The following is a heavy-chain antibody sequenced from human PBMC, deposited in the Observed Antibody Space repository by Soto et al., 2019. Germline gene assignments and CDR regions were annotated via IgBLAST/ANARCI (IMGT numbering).Heavy chain of an antibody. CDR1: GFTFSRYA. CDR3: ARSRNSAVADSFDF. D-gene: IGHD3-10*01. CDR2: ISRDGSNK. Sequence: GGSLRLSCAASGFTFSRYAIHWVRQAPGKGLEWVAVISRDGSNKYYVDSVKGRFTISRDNSKNTLYLQMNSLRDEDTAVYYCARSRNSAVADSFDFWGQGTLITVSS. V-gene: IGHV3-30*04. J-gene: IGHJ4*02.